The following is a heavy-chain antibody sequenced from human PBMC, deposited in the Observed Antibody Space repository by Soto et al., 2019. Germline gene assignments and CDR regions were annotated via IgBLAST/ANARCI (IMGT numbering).Heavy chain of an antibody. J-gene: IGHJ4*02. Sequence: QVQLVESGGGVVQPGTSLRLSCVASGFTFSASGMHWVRQTPGKGLEWVAIIWFDGSKQYYADSVKGRFTVSRDNPGSTLFLQMNDLRTEDTAMYYCARDLNTGHVVDYWGQGALVVVSS. CDR1: GFTFSASG. D-gene: IGHD2-8*02. CDR2: IWFDGSKQ. V-gene: IGHV3-33*01. CDR3: ARDLNTGHVVDY.